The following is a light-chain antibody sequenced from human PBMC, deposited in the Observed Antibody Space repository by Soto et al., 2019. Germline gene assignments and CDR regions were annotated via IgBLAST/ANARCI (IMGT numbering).Light chain of an antibody. CDR3: SSYTSSSTPYV. CDR2: EVS. Sequence: QSALTQPASVSGSPGQSITISCTGTSSDVGGYNYVSWDQQHPGKAPKLMIYEVSNRPSGVSNRFSGSKSGNTASLTISGLQAEDEADYYCSSYTSSSTPYVFGTGTKVTXL. CDR1: SSDVGGYNY. J-gene: IGLJ1*01. V-gene: IGLV2-14*01.